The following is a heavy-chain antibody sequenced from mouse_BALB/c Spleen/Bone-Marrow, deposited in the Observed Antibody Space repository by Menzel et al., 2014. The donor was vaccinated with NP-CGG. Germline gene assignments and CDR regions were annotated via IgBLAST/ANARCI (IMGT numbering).Heavy chain of an antibody. D-gene: IGHD1-1*01. CDR2: IRNKANGYTT. J-gene: IGHJ1*01. CDR1: GFTFTDYY. CDR3: ARDRNYGSNGYFDV. Sequence: EVHLVESGGGLVQPGGSLRLSCATSGFTFTDYYMSWVRQPPGKALEWLGFIRNKANGYTTEYSASVKGRFTISRDNSQSILYLQMNILRSEDSATYYCARDRNYGSNGYFDVWGAGTTVTVSS. V-gene: IGHV7-3*02.